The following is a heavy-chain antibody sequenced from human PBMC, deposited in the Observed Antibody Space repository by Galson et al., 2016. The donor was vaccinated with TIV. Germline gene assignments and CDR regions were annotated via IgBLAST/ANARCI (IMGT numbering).Heavy chain of an antibody. D-gene: IGHD6-19*01. CDR3: ATLSSGWPNYFDN. Sequence: QSGAEVKKPGESLKISCRGSGYRFSDYWIGWVRQTPEEVLEWMGVIYPGASDTNYNPSFQGQVTITADKCINTAYMQWHRLKASDTANYVCATLSSGWPNYFDNWGQGTQVIVSS. V-gene: IGHV5-51*01. CDR1: GYRFSDYW. J-gene: IGHJ4*02. CDR2: IYPGASDT.